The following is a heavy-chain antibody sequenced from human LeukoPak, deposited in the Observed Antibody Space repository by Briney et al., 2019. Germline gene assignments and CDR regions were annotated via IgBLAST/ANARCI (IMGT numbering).Heavy chain of an antibody. CDR1: EFTFSNFA. CDR2: ISGSGGNT. D-gene: IGHD3-22*01. V-gene: IGHV3-23*01. CDR3: AKVPFSVYYDSTGYYYYFDY. Sequence: PGGSLRLSCVASEFTFSNFAMSWVRQAPGKGLEWVSGISGSGGNTYYADSVKGRFTISRDNSKNTLYLQMDSLRADDTAVYYCAKVPFSVYYDSTGYYYYFDYWGQGTLVTVSS. J-gene: IGHJ4*02.